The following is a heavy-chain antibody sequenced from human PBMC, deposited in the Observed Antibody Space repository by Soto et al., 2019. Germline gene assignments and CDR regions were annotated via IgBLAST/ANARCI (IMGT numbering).Heavy chain of an antibody. Sequence: KVSCKASGGTFSSYAISWVRQAPGQGLEWMGGIIPIFGTANYAQKFQGRVTITADESTSTAYMELSSLRSEDTAVYYCARDSPLGSYFDYWGKGTLSPSPQ. CDR3: ARDSPLGSYFDY. CDR2: IIPIFGTA. D-gene: IGHD3-10*01. V-gene: IGHV1-69*01. CDR1: GGTFSSYA. J-gene: IGHJ4*02.